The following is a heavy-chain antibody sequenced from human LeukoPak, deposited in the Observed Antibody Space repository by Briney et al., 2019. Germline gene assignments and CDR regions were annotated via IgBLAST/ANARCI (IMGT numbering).Heavy chain of an antibody. CDR1: GDSISPNF. Sequence: SETLSLTCSVSGDSISPNFWTWLRQPPGKGLEWIGYIFDSGSTNYNPSLKSRVTISRDTSKNQFSLKLDSVTAADTAVYFCARDPYGPPDAFDIWGQGTTVSVS. J-gene: IGHJ3*02. CDR2: IFDSGST. D-gene: IGHD3-10*01. CDR3: ARDPYGPPDAFDI. V-gene: IGHV4-59*01.